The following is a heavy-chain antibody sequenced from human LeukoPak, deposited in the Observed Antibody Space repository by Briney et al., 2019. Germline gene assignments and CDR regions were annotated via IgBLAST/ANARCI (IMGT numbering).Heavy chain of an antibody. D-gene: IGHD2-8*01. CDR1: GYTFTNYD. J-gene: IGHJ4*02. CDR3: TRSVRNGHFDY. V-gene: IGHV1-8*01. Sequence: ASVKVSFKASGYTFTNYDINWVRQATGQGLEWMGWMNPNSGNTGYAQKFQGRVTMTRSTSISTAYMELSSLRFEDTAVYFCTRSVRNGHFDYWGQGTLVTVSS. CDR2: MNPNSGNT.